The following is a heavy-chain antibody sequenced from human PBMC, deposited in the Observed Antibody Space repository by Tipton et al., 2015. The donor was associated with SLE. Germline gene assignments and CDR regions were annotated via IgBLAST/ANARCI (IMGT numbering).Heavy chain of an antibody. CDR3: ARFRREHQLVRLAWP. CDR1: GDSISNNNYY. V-gene: IGHV4-61*05. J-gene: IGHJ5*02. Sequence: GLVKPSETLSLTCALSGDSISNNNYYWGWIRQPPGKGLEWIGEISHSGSANYNPSLKSRVTIAVDKSKNQFSLKLTSVTAADTAMYYCARFRREHQLVRLAWPWGQGTLVTVSS. D-gene: IGHD1-1*01. CDR2: ISHSGSA.